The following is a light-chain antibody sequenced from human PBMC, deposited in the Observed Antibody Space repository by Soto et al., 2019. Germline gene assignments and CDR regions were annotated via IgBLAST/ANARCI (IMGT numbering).Light chain of an antibody. CDR1: QSVGSY. Sequence: EILLTQSPATLSLSPGERATLSCRASQSVGSYLAWYQQKPGQAPRLLIYDASSRATGIPARFSGSGSGTDFTLTISSLEPEDFAVYFCQQRSDWPPLTFGQGTRLEIK. J-gene: IGKJ5*01. CDR2: DAS. CDR3: QQRSDWPPLT. V-gene: IGKV3-11*01.